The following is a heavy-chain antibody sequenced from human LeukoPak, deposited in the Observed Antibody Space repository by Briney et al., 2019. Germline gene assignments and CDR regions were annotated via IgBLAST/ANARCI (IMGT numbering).Heavy chain of an antibody. V-gene: IGHV3-33*08. CDR1: GFTVSSNY. Sequence: GGSLRLSCAASGFTVSSNYMSWVRQAPGKGLEWVAVIWYDGSNKYYADSVKGRFTISRDNSKNTLYLQMNSLRAEDTAVYYCARDRPWVMGLDYWGQGTLVTVSS. CDR3: ARDRPWVMGLDY. CDR2: IWYDGSNK. D-gene: IGHD3-16*01. J-gene: IGHJ4*02.